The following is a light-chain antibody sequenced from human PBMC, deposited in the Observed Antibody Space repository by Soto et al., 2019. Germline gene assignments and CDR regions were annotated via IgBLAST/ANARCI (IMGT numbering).Light chain of an antibody. Sequence: EIVLTQSPGTLSLSPGERATLSCRASQSVSSSYLAWYQQKPGQAPRLLIDGASSRATGIPDRFSGSGSGTDFTVTISRLEPEDFAVYYCQQYGSSSWTFGQGTKVEIK. CDR1: QSVSSSY. CDR2: GAS. V-gene: IGKV3-20*01. J-gene: IGKJ1*01. CDR3: QQYGSSSWT.